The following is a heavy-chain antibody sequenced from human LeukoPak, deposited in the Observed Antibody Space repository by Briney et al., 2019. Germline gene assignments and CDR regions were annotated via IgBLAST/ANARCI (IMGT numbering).Heavy chain of an antibody. V-gene: IGHV3-11*04. Sequence: GGSLRLSCAASGLTFSDHYMSWFRQVPGKGLEWVSYITTRANIIYYVDSVKGRFTVSADNAKNSLYLQMNNLRAEDTAVYYCASPRVGATNYWGQGTLVTVSS. CDR1: GLTFSDHY. J-gene: IGHJ4*02. CDR2: ITTRANII. D-gene: IGHD1-26*01. CDR3: ASPRVGATNY.